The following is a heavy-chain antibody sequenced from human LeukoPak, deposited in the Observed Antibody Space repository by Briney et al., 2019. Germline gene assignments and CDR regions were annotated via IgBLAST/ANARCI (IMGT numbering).Heavy chain of an antibody. V-gene: IGHV3-21*01. CDR3: ATGIAVADHFDY. Sequence: GGSLRLSCAASGFSFSSYNLNWVRQAPGKGLEWVSSLSTSSIYIYYADSVKGRFTISRDNAKNSLYLQMNSLRAEDTAVYYCATGIAVADHFDYWGQGTLVTVSS. J-gene: IGHJ4*02. CDR2: LSTSSIYI. D-gene: IGHD6-19*01. CDR1: GFSFSSYN.